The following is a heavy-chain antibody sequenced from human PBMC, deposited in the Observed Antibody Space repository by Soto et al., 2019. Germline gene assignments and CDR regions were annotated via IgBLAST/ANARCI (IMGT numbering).Heavy chain of an antibody. J-gene: IGHJ4*02. D-gene: IGHD7-27*01. V-gene: IGHV3-30*03. Sequence: EGPLRLSCAASGGTFSHNGMHWGRQAPGNELAWVAVISDNGNNKYYEDAVKARFTVFRDHSKKLLDRQSHSLRPENTAVYFCASAGVSQHTRGCHPSQWGQGAMVAFYS. CDR1: GGTFSHNG. CDR3: ASAGVSQHTRGCHPSQ. CDR2: ISDNGNNK.